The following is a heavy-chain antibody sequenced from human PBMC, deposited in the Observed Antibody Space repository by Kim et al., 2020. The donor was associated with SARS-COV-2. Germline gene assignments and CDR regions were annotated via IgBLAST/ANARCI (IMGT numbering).Heavy chain of an antibody. D-gene: IGHD3-9*01. Sequence: YYAGSGKGRFTISRDNSKNTLYLQMNSLRAEDTAVYYCAKDLTGLGSFDYWGQGTLVTVSS. V-gene: IGHV3-23*01. CDR3: AKDLTGLGSFDY. J-gene: IGHJ4*02.